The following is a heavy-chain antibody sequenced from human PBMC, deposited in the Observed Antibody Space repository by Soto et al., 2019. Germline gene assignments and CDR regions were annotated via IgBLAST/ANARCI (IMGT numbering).Heavy chain of an antibody. CDR1: GFTFSDYY. D-gene: IGHD6-13*01. Sequence: KTGGSLRLSCAASGFTFSDYYMSWIRQAPGKGLEWVSYISSSSSYTNYADSVKGRFTISRDNAKNSLYLQMNSLRAEDTAVYYCARETAAAGNFDYWGQGTLVTVSS. CDR2: ISSSSSYT. CDR3: ARETAAAGNFDY. J-gene: IGHJ4*02. V-gene: IGHV3-11*06.